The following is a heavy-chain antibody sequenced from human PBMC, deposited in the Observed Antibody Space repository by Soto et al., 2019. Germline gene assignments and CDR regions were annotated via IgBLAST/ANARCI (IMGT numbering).Heavy chain of an antibody. CDR3: AKTLVAGPFDI. D-gene: IGHD2-8*02. J-gene: IGHJ3*02. Sequence: GESLKISCKGSGFSFTSHWIAWVRQMPGKGLECMGIIYPRDSDTRYNPSFQGQITISVDSSISTAYLQWSSLKTSDTAFYYCAKTLVAGPFDIWGQGTMVTVSS. V-gene: IGHV5-51*01. CDR2: IYPRDSDT. CDR1: GFSFTSHW.